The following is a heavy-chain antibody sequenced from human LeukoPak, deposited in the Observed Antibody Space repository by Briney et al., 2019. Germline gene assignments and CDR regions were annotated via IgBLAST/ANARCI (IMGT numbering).Heavy chain of an antibody. J-gene: IGHJ5*02. V-gene: IGHV4-59*01. Sequence: PSETLSLTCTVSGGSISSYYWSWIRQPSGKGLEWIGYIYYSGSTNYNPSLKSRVTISVDTSKNQFSLKLSSVTAADTAVYYCARLNPPRWFDPWGQGTLVTVSS. CDR1: GGSISSYY. CDR2: IYYSGST. CDR3: ARLNPPRWFDP.